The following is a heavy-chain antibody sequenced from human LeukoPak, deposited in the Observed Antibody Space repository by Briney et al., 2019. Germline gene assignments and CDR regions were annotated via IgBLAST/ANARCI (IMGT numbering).Heavy chain of an antibody. CDR3: STAKFDN. CDR1: GFPLSMYS. Sequence: GASLRLSCAASGFPLSMYSIKWVRQGPGKWLEWVSYINIDSITVHYADSVKGRFTISRDNAKNSLYLQMNSLRAEDTAVYYCSTAKFDNWGQGTLVTVSS. V-gene: IGHV3-48*01. J-gene: IGHJ4*02. CDR2: INIDSITV.